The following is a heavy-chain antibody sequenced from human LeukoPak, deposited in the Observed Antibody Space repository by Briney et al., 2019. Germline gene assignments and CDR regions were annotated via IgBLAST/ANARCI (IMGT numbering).Heavy chain of an antibody. CDR3: AKQSYARSLGE. J-gene: IGHJ4*02. Sequence: PGGPLRLLCATSGLPLSDFPMLCLPQAPEKALGWISTTNSGGTTTYYEESVKGRFTISRDNFKNALYLQMSSLRVEDKAIYYCAKQSYARSLGEGGPGALVTVSS. CDR2: TNSGGTTT. CDR1: GLPLSDFP. D-gene: IGHD3-10*02. V-gene: IGHV3-23*01.